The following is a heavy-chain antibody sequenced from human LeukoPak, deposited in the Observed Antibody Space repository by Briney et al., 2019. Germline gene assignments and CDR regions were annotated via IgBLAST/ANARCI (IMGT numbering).Heavy chain of an antibody. CDR3: ARGQWLTH. CDR2: IYHSGST. CDR1: GGSICSGGYS. D-gene: IGHD3-22*01. V-gene: IGHV4-30-2*01. J-gene: IGHJ4*02. Sequence: SETLSLTCAVSGGSICSGGYSWSWIRQPPGKGLEWIGYIYHSGSTYYNPSLKSRVTISVDRSKNQFSLKLSSVTAADTAVYYCARGQWLTHWGQGTLVTVSS.